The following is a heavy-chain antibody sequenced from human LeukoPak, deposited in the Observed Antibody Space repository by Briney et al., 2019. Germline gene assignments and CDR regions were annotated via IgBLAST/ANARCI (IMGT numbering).Heavy chain of an antibody. V-gene: IGHV1-2*02. CDR1: GYTFTGHY. CDR2: IGPHSGDT. CDR3: AREVASGYCIDGVCPPFGY. Sequence: ASVRVSCKASGYTFTGHYLHWVRQAPGQGLEWMGWIGPHSGDTNYAQKFQGRVPMTRDTSITTAYMELSRLTSDDTAVYYCAREVASGYCIDGVCPPFGYWGQGTLVTVSS. D-gene: IGHD2-8*01. J-gene: IGHJ4*02.